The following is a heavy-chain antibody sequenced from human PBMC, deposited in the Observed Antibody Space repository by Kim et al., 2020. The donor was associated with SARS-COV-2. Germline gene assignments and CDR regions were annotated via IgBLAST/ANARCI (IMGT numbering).Heavy chain of an antibody. CDR3: AKDVLLWFGELFGAVDY. CDR2: ISWNSGSI. Sequence: GGSLRLSCAASGFTFDDYAMHWVRQAPGKGLEWVSGISWNSGSIGYADSVKGRFTISRDNAKNSLYLQMNSLRAEDTALYYCAKDVLLWFGELFGAVDYWGQGTLVTVSS. D-gene: IGHD3-10*01. J-gene: IGHJ4*02. V-gene: IGHV3-9*01. CDR1: GFTFDDYA.